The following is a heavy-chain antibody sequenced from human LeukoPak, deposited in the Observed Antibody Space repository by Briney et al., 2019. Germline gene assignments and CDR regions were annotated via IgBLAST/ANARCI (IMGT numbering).Heavy chain of an antibody. CDR3: ARVYGYTKEVWYYGMDV. V-gene: IGHV3-74*01. J-gene: IGHJ6*02. D-gene: IGHD5/OR15-5a*01. CDR2: INSDGSST. Sequence: GGSLRLSCAASGFTFSSYWMHWVRHAPGKGLVWVSRINSDGSSTSYADSVKGRFTISRDNAKNTLYLQMNSLRAEDTAVYYCARVYGYTKEVWYYGMDVWGQGTTVTVSS. CDR1: GFTFSSYW.